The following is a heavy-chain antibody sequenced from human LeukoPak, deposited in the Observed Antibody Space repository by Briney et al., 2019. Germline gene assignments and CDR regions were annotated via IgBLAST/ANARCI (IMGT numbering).Heavy chain of an antibody. V-gene: IGHV4-39*07. D-gene: IGHD3-10*01. CDR2: INHSGST. Sequence: SSETLSLTCTVSGGSISSSSYYWSWIRQPPGKGLEWIGEINHSGSTNYNPSLKSRVTISVDTSKNQFSLKLSSVTAADTAVYYCARGNKSLNYYGSGSYYRCWGQGTLVTVSS. CDR1: GGSISSSSYY. J-gene: IGHJ4*02. CDR3: ARGNKSLNYYGSGSYYRC.